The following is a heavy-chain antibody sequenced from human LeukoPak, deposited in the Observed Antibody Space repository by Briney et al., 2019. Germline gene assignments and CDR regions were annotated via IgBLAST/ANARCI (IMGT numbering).Heavy chain of an antibody. D-gene: IGHD1-1*01. CDR1: GYTFTSYA. Sequence: ASVKVSCKASGYTFTSYAMHWVRQDPGQRLEWMGWINAGNGNTKYSQKFQGRVTITRDTSASTAYMELSSLRSEDTAVYYCARNDGGLERPAGVDYWGQGTLVTVSS. J-gene: IGHJ4*02. V-gene: IGHV1-3*01. CDR2: INAGNGNT. CDR3: ARNDGGLERPAGVDY.